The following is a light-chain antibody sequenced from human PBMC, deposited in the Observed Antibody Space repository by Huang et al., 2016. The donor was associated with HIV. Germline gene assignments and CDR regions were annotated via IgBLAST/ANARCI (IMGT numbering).Light chain of an antibody. CDR3: MQGTHWRWT. CDR1: QSLAHSDGNTY. CDR2: KVS. Sequence: DIVMTQSPLSLPVTLGQPASISCSSSQSLAHSDGNTYLNWFQQRPGQSPRRLIYKVSNRDSGVPDRFSGRGSGTDFTLKISRVEAEDVGIYYCMQGTHWRWTFGQGTRLEIK. J-gene: IGKJ2*02. V-gene: IGKV2-30*02.